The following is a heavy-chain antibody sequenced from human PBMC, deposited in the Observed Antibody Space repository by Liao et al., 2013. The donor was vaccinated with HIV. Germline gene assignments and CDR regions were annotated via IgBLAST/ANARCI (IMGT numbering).Heavy chain of an antibody. CDR1: SGSINSGSYY. CDR2: IYSSGST. Sequence: QVQLQESGPGLVKPSETLSLTCTVSSGSINSGSYYWTWIRQPAGRGLEWIGHIYSSGSTKYNPSLKSRISISLHTSKNQFSLTVSSVTAADTAVYYCARTSPMTSPIWFFDLWGRGTLVVVSS. J-gene: IGHJ2*01. CDR3: ARTSPMTSPIWFFDL. D-gene: IGHD3-22*01. V-gene: IGHV4-61*02.